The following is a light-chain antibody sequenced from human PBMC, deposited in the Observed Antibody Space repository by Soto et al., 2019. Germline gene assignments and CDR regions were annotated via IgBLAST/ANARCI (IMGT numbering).Light chain of an antibody. CDR1: SSDVGGYNY. J-gene: IGLJ3*02. CDR2: EVS. V-gene: IGLV2-14*01. Sequence: QSALTQPASVSGSPGQSITLSCTGTSSDVGGYNYVSWYQQHPGKAPKLMIYEVSNRPSGVSNRFSGSKSGNTASLTISGLQAEDEADYYCSSYTSSSTRVFGGGTQLPVL. CDR3: SSYTSSSTRV.